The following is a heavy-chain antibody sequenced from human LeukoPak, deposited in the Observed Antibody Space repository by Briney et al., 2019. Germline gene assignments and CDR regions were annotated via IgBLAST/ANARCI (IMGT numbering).Heavy chain of an antibody. V-gene: IGHV1-2*02. CDR3: ARVVDTAMVGDY. Sequence: ASVKVSCKASGYTSSDYYIHWVRQAPGQGLEWVGWINPNSGGTNYAQKFQGRVTMTRDTSISTAYMELSRLRSDDTAVYYCARVVDTAMVGDYWGQGTLVTVSS. J-gene: IGHJ4*02. D-gene: IGHD5-18*01. CDR2: INPNSGGT. CDR1: GYTSSDYY.